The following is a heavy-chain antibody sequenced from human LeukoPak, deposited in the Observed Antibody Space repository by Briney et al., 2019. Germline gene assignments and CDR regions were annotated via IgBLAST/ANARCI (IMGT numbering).Heavy chain of an antibody. J-gene: IGHJ4*02. Sequence: PSETLSLTCAVYGGSFSGYYWSRIRQPPGKGLEWIVEINHSGSTNYNPSLKSRVTISVDTSKNQFSLKLSSVTAADTAVYYCARSGGYSGYDIDYRGQGTLVTVSS. CDR3: ARSGGYSGYDIDY. D-gene: IGHD5-12*01. CDR1: GGSFSGYY. CDR2: INHSGST. V-gene: IGHV4-34*01.